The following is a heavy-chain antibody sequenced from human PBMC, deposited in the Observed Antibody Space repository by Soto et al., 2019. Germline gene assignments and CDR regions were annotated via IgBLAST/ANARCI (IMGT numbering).Heavy chain of an antibody. CDR1: GGSVSSGSYY. D-gene: IGHD2-15*01. J-gene: IGHJ3*02. Sequence: QVQLQESGPGLVKPSETLSLTCTVSGGSVSSGSYYWSWIRQPPGKGLEWIGYIYYSGSTNYNPSLNSRVNKSGDTSKNKFSLKLSCVTAADAAVYYGARGSGRNDGCGIWGQGTMVTVSS. CDR3: ARGSGRNDGCGI. V-gene: IGHV4-61*01. CDR2: IYYSGST.